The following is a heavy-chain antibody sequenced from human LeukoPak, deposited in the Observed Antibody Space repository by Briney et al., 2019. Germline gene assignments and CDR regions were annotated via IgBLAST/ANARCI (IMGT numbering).Heavy chain of an antibody. V-gene: IGHV4-4*07. Sequence: SETLSLTCTVSGGSISSYYWTWIRQPAGKGLEWIGHIYISESTDYNPSLKSRVTMSVDTSKNQFSLQLSSVTAADTAVYYCARESSLHYYDNSGYYPYYFDYWGQGTLVTVSS. CDR2: IYISEST. D-gene: IGHD3-22*01. J-gene: IGHJ4*02. CDR1: GGSISSYY. CDR3: ARESSLHYYDNSGYYPYYFDY.